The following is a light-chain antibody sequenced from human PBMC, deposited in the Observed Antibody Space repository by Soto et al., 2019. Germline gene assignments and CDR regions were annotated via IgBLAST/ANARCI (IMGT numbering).Light chain of an antibody. CDR2: GAS. CDR3: QQYQSLPFT. CDR1: QTVSSSY. Sequence: EIVLTQSPGTLSLSPGERATLSCRASQTVSSSYLAWYQQKPGQAPRLLIYGASTRATGIPDRFSGSGSGTDFSLTISRLESEDVAVYYCQQYQSLPFTFGPGTKVHIE. J-gene: IGKJ3*01. V-gene: IGKV3-20*01.